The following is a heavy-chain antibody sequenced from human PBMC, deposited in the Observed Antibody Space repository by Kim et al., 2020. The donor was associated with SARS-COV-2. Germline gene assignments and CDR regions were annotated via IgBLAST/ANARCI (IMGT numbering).Heavy chain of an antibody. Sequence: YYADSVKGQFTISRDNSKNTLYLQMNSLRAEDTAVYYCARFDYYYYGMDVWGQGTTVTVSS. V-gene: IGHV3-30*01. J-gene: IGHJ6*02. CDR3: ARFDYYYYGMDV.